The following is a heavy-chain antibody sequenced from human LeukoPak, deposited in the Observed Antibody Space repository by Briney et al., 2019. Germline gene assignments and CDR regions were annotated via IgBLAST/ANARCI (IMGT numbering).Heavy chain of an antibody. Sequence: ASVKVSCKASGYTFTGYYMHWVRQAPGQGLEWMGRINPNSGGTNYAQKFQGRVTMTRDTSISTAYMELSRLRSDDTAVYYCAREETGTTTLIYYYYYGMDVWGQGTTVTVSS. CDR1: GYTFTGYY. CDR3: AREETGTTTLIYYYYYGMDV. CDR2: INPNSGGT. V-gene: IGHV1-2*06. D-gene: IGHD1-1*01. J-gene: IGHJ6*02.